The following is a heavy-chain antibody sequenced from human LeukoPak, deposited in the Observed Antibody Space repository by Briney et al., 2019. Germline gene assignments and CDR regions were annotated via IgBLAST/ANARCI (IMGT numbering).Heavy chain of an antibody. Sequence: ASVKVSCKASGYTFTGYYMHWVRQAPGQGLEWMGWINPNSGGTNYAQKFQGRVTMTEDTSTDTAYMELSSLSFEDTAVYYCATLEPEPGDFGGLAYWGQGTLVTVSS. CDR3: ATLEPEPGDFGGLAY. D-gene: IGHD4-17*01. V-gene: IGHV1-2*02. CDR1: GYTFTGYY. CDR2: INPNSGGT. J-gene: IGHJ4*02.